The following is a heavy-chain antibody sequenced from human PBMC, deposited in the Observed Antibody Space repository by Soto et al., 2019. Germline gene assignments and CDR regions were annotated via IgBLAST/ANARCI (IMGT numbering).Heavy chain of an antibody. D-gene: IGHD3-10*01. V-gene: IGHV4-34*01. CDR3: ARGLRYYYGSGSYNFDY. J-gene: IGHJ4*02. CDR1: GGSFSGYY. Sequence: QVRLQQWGAGLLKPSETLSLTCAVYGGSFSGYYGSWIRQPPGKGLEWIGEINHSGSTNYNPSLKSRVTISVDTSKNQFSLKLSSVTAADTAVYYCARGLRYYYGSGSYNFDYWGQGTLVTVSS. CDR2: INHSGST.